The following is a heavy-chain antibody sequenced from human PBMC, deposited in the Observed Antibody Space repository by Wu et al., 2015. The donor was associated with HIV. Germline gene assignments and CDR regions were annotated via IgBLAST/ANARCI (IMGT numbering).Heavy chain of an antibody. CDR1: GFTFNNYI. CDR2: INPNSGGT. Sequence: QVQLAQLGVEVKKPGASVKVSCKASGFTFNNYIIVWVRQAPGQGLEWMGWINPNSGGTNYAQKFQGRVTMTRDTSISTAYMELSRLRSDDTAVYYCARDSWEVGATPVGYWGQGTLVTVSS. V-gene: IGHV1-2*02. J-gene: IGHJ4*02. CDR3: ARDSWEVGATPVGY. D-gene: IGHD1-26*01.